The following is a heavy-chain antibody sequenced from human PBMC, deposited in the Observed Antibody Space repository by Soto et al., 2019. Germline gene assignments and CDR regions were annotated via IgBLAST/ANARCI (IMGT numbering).Heavy chain of an antibody. D-gene: IGHD5-12*01. Sequence: QVQLVESGGGVVQPGGSLRLSCAPSGFIFSSYGMHWVRQAPGKGLECVAVIMYDGSNKFYTDSVKGRFTISRDNSKNTLYLEMNSLRAEDPARYYCASVQQVRGGYDSPFDYWGQGTLVTVSS. J-gene: IGHJ4*02. V-gene: IGHV3-33*01. CDR3: ASVQQVRGGYDSPFDY. CDR2: IMYDGSNK. CDR1: GFIFSSYG.